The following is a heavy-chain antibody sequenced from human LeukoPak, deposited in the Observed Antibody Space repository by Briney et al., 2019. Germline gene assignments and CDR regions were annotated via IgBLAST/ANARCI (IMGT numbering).Heavy chain of an antibody. CDR3: ARRGVLEWLLSYYYYYGMDV. Sequence: GGSLRLSCAASGFTFSSYWMSWVRQAPGKGLEWVANIKQDGSEKYYVDSVKGRFTISRDNDKNSLYLQMNSLRAEDTAVYYCARRGVLEWLLSYYYYYGMDVWGQGTTVTVSS. CDR1: GFTFSSYW. D-gene: IGHD3-3*01. CDR2: IKQDGSEK. V-gene: IGHV3-7*05. J-gene: IGHJ6*02.